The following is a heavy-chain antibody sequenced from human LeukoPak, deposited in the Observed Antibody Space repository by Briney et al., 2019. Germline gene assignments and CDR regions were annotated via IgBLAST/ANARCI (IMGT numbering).Heavy chain of an antibody. Sequence: GGSLRLSCAASGFTSSSFGMHWVRQAPGKGLGWVAAIWYDGSNKYYADSVKGRFTISRDNSKNTLYLQMNSLRAESTAVYYCAKDFLAGSWYYFDSWGQRTLVTVSS. V-gene: IGHV3-30*02. CDR3: AKDFLAGSWYYFDS. CDR2: IWYDGSNK. D-gene: IGHD6-13*01. CDR1: GFTSSSFG. J-gene: IGHJ4*02.